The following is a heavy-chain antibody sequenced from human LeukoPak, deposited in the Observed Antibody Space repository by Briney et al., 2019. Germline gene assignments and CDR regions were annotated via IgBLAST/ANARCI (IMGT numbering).Heavy chain of an antibody. D-gene: IGHD2-21*02. J-gene: IGHJ5*02. Sequence: GSLRLSCVASGFTFSGYDIHWVRQAPGKGLEWVTLISYDGSNKYYADSVKGRFTISRDNPKNTLYLQMNSLRGEDTAVYYCAKGGPGDGNWFDLWGQGTLVTVSS. CDR1: GFTFSGYD. V-gene: IGHV3-30*18. CDR2: ISYDGSNK. CDR3: AKGGPGDGNWFDL.